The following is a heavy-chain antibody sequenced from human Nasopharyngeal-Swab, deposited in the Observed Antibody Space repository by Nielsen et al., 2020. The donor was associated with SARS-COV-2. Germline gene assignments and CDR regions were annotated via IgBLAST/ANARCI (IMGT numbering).Heavy chain of an antibody. V-gene: IGHV3-21*01. CDR3: ARHYDFWSGYYNSHFYGMDV. Sequence: GGSLRLSCAASGFTFTDYVMNWVRQAPGKGLEWVSSISTTSDYIYYADSVKGRFTISRDNARNSLHLQMHSLRAEDTAVYYCARHYDFWSGYYNSHFYGMDVWGQGTTVTVSS. D-gene: IGHD3-3*01. J-gene: IGHJ6*02. CDR2: ISTTSDYI. CDR1: GFTFTDYV.